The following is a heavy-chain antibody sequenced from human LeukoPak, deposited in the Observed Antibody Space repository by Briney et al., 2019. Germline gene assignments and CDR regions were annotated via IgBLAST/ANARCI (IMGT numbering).Heavy chain of an antibody. Sequence: GGSLRLSRAASGFTFSSYGMHWVRQAPGKGLEWVALISYDGSNKYYADSVKGRFTISRDNSKNTLYLQMNSLGAEDTAVYYCARDQLITMIGLVDYWGQGTLVTVSS. CDR1: GFTFSSYG. D-gene: IGHD3-22*01. J-gene: IGHJ4*02. V-gene: IGHV3-30*03. CDR2: ISYDGSNK. CDR3: ARDQLITMIGLVDY.